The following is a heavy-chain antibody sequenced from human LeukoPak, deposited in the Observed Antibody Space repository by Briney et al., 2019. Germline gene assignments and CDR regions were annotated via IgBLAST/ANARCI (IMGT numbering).Heavy chain of an antibody. Sequence: ASVKVSCKASGYTFTSYDINWVRQATGQGLEWLGWMNPNSGNTGYAQKFQGRVTMTRNTSISTAYMELSSLRSEDTAVYYCASGNYYDSSGYYYGYYYYYMDVWGKGTTVTVSS. V-gene: IGHV1-8*01. J-gene: IGHJ6*03. D-gene: IGHD3-22*01. CDR2: MNPNSGNT. CDR1: GYTFTSYD. CDR3: ASGNYYDSSGYYYGYYYYYMDV.